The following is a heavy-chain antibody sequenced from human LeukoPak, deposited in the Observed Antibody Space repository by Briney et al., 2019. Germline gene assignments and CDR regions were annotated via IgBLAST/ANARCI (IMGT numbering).Heavy chain of an antibody. CDR2: INRSGST. CDR3: ARGRHYYDRAYYYYGMDV. D-gene: IGHD3-22*01. Sequence: SETLSLTCAVYGGSFSGYYWSWIRQPPGKGLEWIGEINRSGSTNYNPSLKSRVTISVDTSKNQFSLKLSSVTAADTAVYYCARGRHYYDRAYYYYGMDVWGQGTTVTVSS. CDR1: GGSFSGYY. V-gene: IGHV4-34*01. J-gene: IGHJ6*02.